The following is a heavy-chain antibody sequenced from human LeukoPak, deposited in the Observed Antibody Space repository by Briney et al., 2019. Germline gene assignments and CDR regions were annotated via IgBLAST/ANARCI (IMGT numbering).Heavy chain of an antibody. D-gene: IGHD5-18*01. CDR3: ARTPRIQLWSDFDY. CDR2: MNPNSGNT. J-gene: IGHJ4*02. CDR1: GYTFTSYD. V-gene: IGHV1-8*03. Sequence: ASVKVSCKASGYTFTSYDINWVRQATGQGLEWMGWMNPNSGNTGYAQKFQGRVTITRNTSISTAYMELSSLRSEDTAVYYCARTPRIQLWSDFDYWGQGTLVTVSS.